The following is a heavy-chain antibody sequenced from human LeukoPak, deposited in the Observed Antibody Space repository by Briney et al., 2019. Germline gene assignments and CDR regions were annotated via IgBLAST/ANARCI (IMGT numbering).Heavy chain of an antibody. D-gene: IGHD3-10*01. CDR3: ARGGMRYYGSGSYYTNYYHYGMDV. J-gene: IGHJ6*02. V-gene: IGHV4-30-2*01. Sequence: KTSETLSLTCAVSGGSISSGGYSWSWIRQPPGKGLEWIGYIYHSGSTHYNPSLKSRVTISVDRSKNQFSLKLSSVTAADTAVYYCARGGMRYYGSGSYYTNYYHYGMDVWGQGTTVTVSS. CDR1: GGSISSGGYS. CDR2: IYHSGST.